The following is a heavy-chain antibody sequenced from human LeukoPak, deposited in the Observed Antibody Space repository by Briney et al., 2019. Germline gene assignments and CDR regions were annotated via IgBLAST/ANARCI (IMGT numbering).Heavy chain of an antibody. CDR3: AREMGYSSSWYSSFDY. V-gene: IGHV1-18*01. D-gene: IGHD6-13*01. CDR1: GYTFTSYG. Sequence: ASVKVSCKASGYTFTSYGISWVRQAPGQGLEWMGWISAYNGNTNYAQKLQGRVTMTTDTSTSTAYMELRSLRSDDTAVYYCAREMGYSSSWYSSFDYWGQGTLVTVSS. J-gene: IGHJ4*02. CDR2: ISAYNGNT.